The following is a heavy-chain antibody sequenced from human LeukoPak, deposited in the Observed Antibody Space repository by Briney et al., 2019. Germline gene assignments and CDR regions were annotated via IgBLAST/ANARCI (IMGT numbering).Heavy chain of an antibody. D-gene: IGHD3-9*01. CDR3: AKAPYYDILTGYNYMDV. V-gene: IGHV3-30*02. CDR1: GFTFSSYG. Sequence: GGSLRLSCAASGFTFSSYGMHWVRQAPGKGLEWVAFIRSDGSNKYYADSVKGRFTISRDNSKNTLYLQMNSLRPEDTAVYYCAKAPYYDILTGYNYMDVWGKGTTVTVSS. CDR2: IRSDGSNK. J-gene: IGHJ6*03.